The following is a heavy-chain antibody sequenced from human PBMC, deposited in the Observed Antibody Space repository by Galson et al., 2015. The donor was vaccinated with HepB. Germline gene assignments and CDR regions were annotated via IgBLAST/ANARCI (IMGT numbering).Heavy chain of an antibody. V-gene: IGHV3-74*01. J-gene: IGHJ6*02. CDR2: INSDGSST. Sequence: SLRLSCAASGFTFSSCWMHWVRQAPGKGLVWVSRINSDGSSTSYADSVKGRFTISRDNAKNTLYLQMNSLRAEDTAVYYCARDGDYYYSMDVWGQGTTVTVSS. CDR1: GFTFSSCW. CDR3: ARDGDYYYSMDV.